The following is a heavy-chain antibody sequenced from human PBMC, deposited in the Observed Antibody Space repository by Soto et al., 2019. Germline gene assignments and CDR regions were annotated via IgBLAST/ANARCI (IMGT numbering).Heavy chain of an antibody. Sequence: QVQLVQSGAEVKKPGASVKVSCKASGYSFTRYGISWVRQAPGQGLEGMGWISGYNANTNYPENLQGRVTMTTDTSTSTAYMEVRNLISDDTAVYYCARMGDVPYYYYGLDVVGQGTTVTVSS. J-gene: IGHJ6*02. CDR3: ARMGDVPYYYYGLDV. CDR2: ISGYNANT. CDR1: GYSFTRYG. D-gene: IGHD3-16*01. V-gene: IGHV1-18*01.